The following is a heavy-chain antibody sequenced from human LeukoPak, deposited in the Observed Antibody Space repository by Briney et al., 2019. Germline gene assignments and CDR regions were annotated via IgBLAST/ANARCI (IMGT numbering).Heavy chain of an antibody. V-gene: IGHV1-2*02. J-gene: IGHJ4*02. CDR1: GYTFTSYY. D-gene: IGHD3-22*01. CDR2: INPNSGGT. CDR3: ARARHGYYYDSSGYNGDY. Sequence: ASVKVSCKASGYTFTSYYMHWVRQAPGQGLEWMGWINPNSGGTNYAQKFQGRVTMTRDTSISTAYMELSRLRSDDTAVYYCARARHGYYYDSSGYNGDYWGQGTLVTVSS.